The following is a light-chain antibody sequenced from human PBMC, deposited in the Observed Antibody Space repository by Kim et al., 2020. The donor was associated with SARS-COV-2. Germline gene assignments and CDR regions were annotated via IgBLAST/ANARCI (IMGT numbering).Light chain of an antibody. Sequence: QSITISCTGTSSDIGAYNSVSWYQHHPDKAPKLMIHDVSLRPSGVSTRFSGSKSGNTASLTISGLQAEDEAHYYCSSYTTSSTRIFGGGTQLTVL. CDR1: SSDIGAYNS. V-gene: IGLV2-14*03. J-gene: IGLJ2*01. CDR2: DVS. CDR3: SSYTTSSTRI.